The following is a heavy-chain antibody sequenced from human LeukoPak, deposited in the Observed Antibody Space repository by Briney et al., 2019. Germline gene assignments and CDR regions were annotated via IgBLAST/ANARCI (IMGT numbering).Heavy chain of an antibody. CDR3: ARYGYSSGWYAYYFDY. Sequence: ASVKASCKASGYTFTSYGISWVRQAPGQGLEWMGWISAYNGNTNYAQKLQGRVTMTTDTSTSTAYMELRSLRSDDTAVYYCARYGYSSGWYAYYFDYWGQGTLVTVSS. CDR1: GYTFTSYG. V-gene: IGHV1-18*01. J-gene: IGHJ4*02. CDR2: ISAYNGNT. D-gene: IGHD6-19*01.